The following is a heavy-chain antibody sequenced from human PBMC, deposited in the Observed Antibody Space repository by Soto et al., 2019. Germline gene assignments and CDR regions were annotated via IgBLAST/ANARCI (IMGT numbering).Heavy chain of an antibody. Sequence: PGGSLRLSCAASGFTFSRFGIHWVRQAPGKGLEWVAVIYSGGSTYYADSVKGRFTISRHNSENTLYLQMNSLRAEDTAVYYCARARPNYYDDSGLSLFDYWSQGTLVTVSS. V-gene: IGHV3-NL1*01. CDR1: GFTFSRFG. J-gene: IGHJ4*02. D-gene: IGHD3-22*01. CDR3: ARARPNYYDDSGLSLFDY. CDR2: IYSGGST.